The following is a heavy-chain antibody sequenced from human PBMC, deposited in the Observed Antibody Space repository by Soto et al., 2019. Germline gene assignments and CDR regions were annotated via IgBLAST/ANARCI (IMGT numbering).Heavy chain of an antibody. CDR2: VNPIVSMA. D-gene: IGHD3-10*01. CDR1: GDTFNFYS. CDR3: ASSYGSGYRAFDY. J-gene: IGHJ4*02. V-gene: IGHV1-69*02. Sequence: QVQLVQSGAEVKRPGSSVKVSCKASGDTFNFYSINWVRQAPGLGLEWMGRVNPIVSMANYAQKFQGRVTMTADKSTSTACMELSSLSSEDTAIYYCASSYGSGYRAFDYGGQGALVTVSS.